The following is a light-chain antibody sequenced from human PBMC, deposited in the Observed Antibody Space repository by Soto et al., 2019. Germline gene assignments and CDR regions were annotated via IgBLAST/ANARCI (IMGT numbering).Light chain of an antibody. CDR2: AAS. CDR3: QQYGSSVTWT. V-gene: IGKV3-20*01. CDR1: QSVTSNY. Sequence: EVVLTQSPGTVSLSPGERATLSCRASQSVTSNYLAWYQQKPGQAPRLLIYAASSRATGIPDRVSGSGSGTDFTLSISRLEPEDFSVDNCQQYGSSVTWTFGQVTKVEIK. J-gene: IGKJ1*01.